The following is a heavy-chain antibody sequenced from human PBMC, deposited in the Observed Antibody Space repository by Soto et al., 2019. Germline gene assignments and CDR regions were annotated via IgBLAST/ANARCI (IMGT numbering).Heavy chain of an antibody. J-gene: IGHJ4*02. V-gene: IGHV3-23*05. CDR2: IVSVGSST. CDR3: AKHYTGSWYYFDL. Sequence: GGSLRLSCAASGFTFSSHSMTWVRQAPGKGLEWVATIVSVGSSTNSADSVKGRFAISRDNSKNTVDLQMNSLRVDDTAVYFCAKHYTGSWYYFDLWGQGTLVTVSS. CDR1: GFTFSSHS. D-gene: IGHD2-2*02.